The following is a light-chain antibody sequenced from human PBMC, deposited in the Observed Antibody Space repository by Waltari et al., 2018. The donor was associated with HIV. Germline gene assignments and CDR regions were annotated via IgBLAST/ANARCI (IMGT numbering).Light chain of an antibody. V-gene: IGLV1-47*01. Sequence: QSVLTQPHSASGTPGQRVTLSCSGTSSHTGSNSVYCYQRLPGTAPKLPIYRNNQRPSGVPDRFSGAKSGTSASLAISGVRSEDEADYYCAAWDDSLLYVFGTGTKVTVL. J-gene: IGLJ1*01. CDR2: RNN. CDR1: SSHTGSNS. CDR3: AAWDDSLLYV.